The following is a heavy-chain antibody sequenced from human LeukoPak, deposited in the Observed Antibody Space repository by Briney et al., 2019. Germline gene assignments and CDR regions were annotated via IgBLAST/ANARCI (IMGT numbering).Heavy chain of an antibody. CDR3: ARQFYYGSGRCYGMDV. J-gene: IGHJ6*02. Sequence: GESLKISCKGHGYSFTSYWISWVRQMPGKGLEWMGRIDPSDSYTSYRPSFQGHVTISTDKSISTAYLQWNSLKASDTAMYYCARQFYYGSGRCYGMDVWGQGTRVTVSS. CDR1: GYSFTSYW. CDR2: IDPSDSYT. D-gene: IGHD3-10*01. V-gene: IGHV5-10-1*01.